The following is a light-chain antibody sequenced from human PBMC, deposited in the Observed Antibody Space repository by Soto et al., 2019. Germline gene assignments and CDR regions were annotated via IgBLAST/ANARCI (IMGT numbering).Light chain of an antibody. CDR2: AAS. V-gene: IGKV1-27*01. Sequence: DIQMTQSPSSLSASVGDRVTITCRSSQGISNYLAWYQQKPGKVPKLLIYAASTLQSGVPSWFSGSGSGTDFTLTISRLQPDDVATYYCQKYNSAPRTFGQGTKVEIK. J-gene: IGKJ1*01. CDR1: QGISNY. CDR3: QKYNSAPRT.